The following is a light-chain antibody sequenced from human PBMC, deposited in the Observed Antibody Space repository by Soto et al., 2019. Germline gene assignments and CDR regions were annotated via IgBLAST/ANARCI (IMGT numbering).Light chain of an antibody. CDR1: SSDVGAYNY. CDR3: SSKRTTASLV. Sequence: QSALTQPASVSGSPGQTITISCTGTSSDVGAYNYGSWYQQHPGKAPKLMIYEVSNRPSGVSDRFSGSKSGNTASLTISGLQAADEADYYCSSKRTTASLVFGTGTKVTVL. J-gene: IGLJ1*01. V-gene: IGLV2-14*01. CDR2: EVS.